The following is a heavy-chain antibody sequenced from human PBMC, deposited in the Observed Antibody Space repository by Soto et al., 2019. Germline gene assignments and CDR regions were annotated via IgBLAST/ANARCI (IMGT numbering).Heavy chain of an antibody. Sequence: QVQLVQSGAEVKKPGASVKVSCKASGYTFTSYGISWVRQAPGQGLEWMGWISAYNGNTNYAQKLQGRVTMSTDTSTSTAYMEVRSLRSDDTSVYYCARGFPETWIQLWSGNWFDPWGQGTLVTVSS. CDR2: ISAYNGNT. J-gene: IGHJ5*02. D-gene: IGHD5-18*01. CDR3: ARGFPETWIQLWSGNWFDP. V-gene: IGHV1-18*01. CDR1: GYTFTSYG.